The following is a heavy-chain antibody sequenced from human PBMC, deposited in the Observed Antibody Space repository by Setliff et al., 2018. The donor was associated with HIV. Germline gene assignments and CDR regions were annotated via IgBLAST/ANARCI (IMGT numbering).Heavy chain of an antibody. CDR2: IYNSGST. CDR3: ARSLAGLMNYFDY. J-gene: IGHJ4*02. Sequence: PSETLSLTCAVSGYSISSGYYWGWIRQAPGRGLEWIGSIYNSGSTYYNPSLKSRIIISSDTSKNQISLRLTSVTAADTAVYLCARSLAGLMNYFDYWGQGMLVTVSS. V-gene: IGHV4-38-2*01. CDR1: GYSISSGYY. D-gene: IGHD6-19*01.